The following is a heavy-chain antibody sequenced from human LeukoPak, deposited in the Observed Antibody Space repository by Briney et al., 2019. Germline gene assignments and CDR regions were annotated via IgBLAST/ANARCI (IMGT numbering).Heavy chain of an antibody. CDR1: GGSISSGTYY. Sequence: SETLSLTCTVSGGSISSGTYYWSWIRQPPGKGLEWIGSFYYSGATYYNPSLKSRVTISVDTSKNKFSLKLSSVTAADTAVYYCARPAYRGSYYDAFDIWGQGTMVTVSS. V-gene: IGHV4-39*01. J-gene: IGHJ3*02. CDR3: ARPAYRGSYYDAFDI. CDR2: FYYSGAT. D-gene: IGHD1-26*01.